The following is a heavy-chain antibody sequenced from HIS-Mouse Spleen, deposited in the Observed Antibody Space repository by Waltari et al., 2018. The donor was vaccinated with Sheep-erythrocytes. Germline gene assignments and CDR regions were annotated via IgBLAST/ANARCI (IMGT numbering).Heavy chain of an antibody. V-gene: IGHV4-34*01. J-gene: IGHJ1*01. CDR3: ARAHSSSWRYFQH. Sequence: QVQLQQWGAGLLKPSETLSLTCAVYGGSFSGYYWSWIRQPPGKGLEWIGEINHSGSTNYNPSLKSRVTISVDTSKNQFSRKLSSVTAADTAVYYCARAHSSSWRYFQHWGQGTLVTVSS. CDR2: INHSGST. CDR1: GGSFSGYY. D-gene: IGHD6-13*01.